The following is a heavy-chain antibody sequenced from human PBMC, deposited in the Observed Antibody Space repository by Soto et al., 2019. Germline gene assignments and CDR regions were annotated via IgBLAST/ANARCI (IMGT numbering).Heavy chain of an antibody. V-gene: IGHV1-69*06. CDR2: IIPIFGTA. J-gene: IGHJ6*02. Sequence: GASVKVSCKASGGTFSSYAISWVRQAPGQGLEWMGGIIPIFGTANYAQTFQGRVTITADKSTSTVHMEVRSLRSDDTAVYYCAREGVAPYYYYGMDVWGQGTPVTVSS. D-gene: IGHD5-12*01. CDR3: AREGVAPYYYYGMDV. CDR1: GGTFSSYA.